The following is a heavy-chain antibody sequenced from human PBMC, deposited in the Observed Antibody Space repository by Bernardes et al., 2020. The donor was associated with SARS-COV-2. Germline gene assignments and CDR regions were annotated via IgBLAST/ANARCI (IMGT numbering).Heavy chain of an antibody. J-gene: IGHJ6*02. V-gene: IGHV3-73*01. Sequence: GGSLRLSCAGSGFTFSGSTIHWVRQASGKGLEWVGRIRTKPQNSATAYAPSVKGRFTISRDNSKNTLYLQMNSLRAEDTAVYYCAREAYGMDVWGQGTTVTVSS. CDR3: AREAYGMDV. CDR1: GFTFSGST. CDR2: IRTKPQNSAT.